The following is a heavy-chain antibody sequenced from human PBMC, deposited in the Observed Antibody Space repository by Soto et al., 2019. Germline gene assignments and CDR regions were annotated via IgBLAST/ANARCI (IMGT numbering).Heavy chain of an antibody. V-gene: IGHV3-48*01. CDR1: GFTFSSHT. J-gene: IGHJ4*02. D-gene: IGHD3-10*01. Sequence: EVQLVESGGGLVQPGGSLRLSCSASGFTFSSHTMNWVRQVPGKGLEWISYISSGSSTIYYADSVKGRFTISRDNAKNSLYLKMNSLRAEDTAVYYCAREGVRGVIVDYWGQGTLVTVSS. CDR3: AREGVRGVIVDY. CDR2: ISSGSSTI.